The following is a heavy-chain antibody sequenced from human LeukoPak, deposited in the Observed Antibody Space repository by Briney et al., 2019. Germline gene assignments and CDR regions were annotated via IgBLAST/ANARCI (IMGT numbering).Heavy chain of an antibody. J-gene: IGHJ3*02. CDR2: FYTSGTT. V-gene: IGHV4-4*07. CDR1: GDSISNFY. Sequence: SGTLSLTCTISGDSISNFYWNWIRQPAGRGLQWIGRFYTSGTTNYNPSLKSRVTMSVDRSRNQVSLNLTSVTAADTAIYYCAHLVGGYCSGTSCHDAFDIWGQGTRVTVSS. D-gene: IGHD2-2*01. CDR3: AHLVGGYCSGTSCHDAFDI.